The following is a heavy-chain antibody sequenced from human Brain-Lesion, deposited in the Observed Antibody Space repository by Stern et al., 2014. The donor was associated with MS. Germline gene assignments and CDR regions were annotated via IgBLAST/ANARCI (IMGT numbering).Heavy chain of an antibody. CDR2: IHPSGSA. J-gene: IGHJ4*02. CDR1: GGSISSGSDY. Sequence: QVQLVQSGPGLVKPSQTLSLTCTVSGGSISSGSDYWSWIRQPVGKGLEGIGRIHPSGSAFYTSSLKRRVTTSKDTSITQFSLELNSATAADTAIYYCASGYRIFDYWGQGILVTVSS. V-gene: IGHV4-61*02. D-gene: IGHD5-18*01. CDR3: ASGYRIFDY.